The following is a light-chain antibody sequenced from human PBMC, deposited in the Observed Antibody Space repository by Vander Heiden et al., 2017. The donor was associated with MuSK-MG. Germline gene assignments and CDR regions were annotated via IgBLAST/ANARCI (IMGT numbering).Light chain of an antibody. CDR3: PAGRSNIVV. CDR1: KLGDKY. Sequence: PPAVCVDPGGRRSITCTGDKLGDKYACWYQQKPGQSPVLVIYQDSKRPSGIPERFSGANPGNTVTLTLRGAQAMDESYYSSPAGRSNIVVCGGGTKLTF. J-gene: IGLJ2*01. V-gene: IGLV3-1*01. CDR2: QDS.